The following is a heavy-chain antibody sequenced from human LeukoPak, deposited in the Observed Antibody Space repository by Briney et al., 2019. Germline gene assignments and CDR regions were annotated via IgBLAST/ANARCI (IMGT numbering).Heavy chain of an antibody. CDR3: ARRAGNSWFFDY. CDR1: GGSISTYC. J-gene: IGHJ4*02. V-gene: IGHV4-4*07. Sequence: PSETLSLTCTVSGGSISTYCWKWIRQPAGQGLEWIGHIYSSGSANYNPSLKSRVTMSDDTSKNQFSLRLTSVTAADTAVYYCARRAGNSWFFDYWGQGILVTVSS. CDR2: IYSSGSA. D-gene: IGHD6-13*01.